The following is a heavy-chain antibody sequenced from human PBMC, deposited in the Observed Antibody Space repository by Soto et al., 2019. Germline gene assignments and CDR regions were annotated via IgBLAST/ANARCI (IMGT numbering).Heavy chain of an antibody. CDR1: GFTFSSYW. J-gene: IGHJ4*02. V-gene: IGHV3-7*01. CDR3: ARMETYYYDSSGYPHDDY. Sequence: GGSLRLSCAASGFTFSSYWMSWVRQAPGKGLEWVANIKQDGSEKYCVDSVKGRFTISRDNAKNSLYLQMNSLRAEDTAAYYCARMETYYYDSSGYPHDDYWGQGTLVTVSS. D-gene: IGHD3-22*01. CDR2: IKQDGSEK.